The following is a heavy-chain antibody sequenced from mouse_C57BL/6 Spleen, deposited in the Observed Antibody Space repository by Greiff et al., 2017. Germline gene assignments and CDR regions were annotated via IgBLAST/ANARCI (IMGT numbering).Heavy chain of an antibody. CDR1: GFNIKDAY. CDR3: TTAYGNPFAY. CDR2: IDPENGDT. V-gene: IGHV14-4*01. D-gene: IGHD2-1*01. Sequence: EVQGVESGAELVRPGASVKLSCTASGFNIKDAYMHWVKPRPEQGLEWIGWIDPENGDTEYASKFQGKATITADTSSNTAYLQLSSLTSEDTAVYYCTTAYGNPFAYWGQGTLVTVSA. J-gene: IGHJ3*01.